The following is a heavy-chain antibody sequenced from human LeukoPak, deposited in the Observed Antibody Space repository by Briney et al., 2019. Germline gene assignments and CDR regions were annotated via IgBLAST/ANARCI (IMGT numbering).Heavy chain of an antibody. V-gene: IGHV4-34*01. CDR2: INHSGST. J-gene: IGHJ4*02. D-gene: IGHD5-24*01. CDR1: GVSFSGYY. Sequence: SETLSLTCAVYGVSFSGYYWSWIRQPPGKGLEWIGEINHSGSTNYNPSLKSRVTISVDTSKNQFSLKLSSVTAADTAVYYCASSRYKIFDYWGQGTLVTVSS. CDR3: ASSRYKIFDY.